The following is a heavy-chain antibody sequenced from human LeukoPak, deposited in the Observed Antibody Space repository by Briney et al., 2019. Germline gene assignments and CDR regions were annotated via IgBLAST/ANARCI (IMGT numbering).Heavy chain of an antibody. CDR3: ARRTTVVSYDFDY. D-gene: IGHD4-23*01. V-gene: IGHV5-51*07. Sequence: GESPKISCKGSGYSFTSYWIGWVHQMPGKGLEWMGIIYPGDSDTRYSPSFQGQVTISADKSISTAYLQWSSLKASDTAMYYCARRTTVVSYDFDYWGQGTPVTVSS. CDR2: IYPGDSDT. CDR1: GYSFTSYW. J-gene: IGHJ4*02.